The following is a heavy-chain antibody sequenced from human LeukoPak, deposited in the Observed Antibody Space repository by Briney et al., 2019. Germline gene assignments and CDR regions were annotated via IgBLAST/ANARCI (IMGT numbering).Heavy chain of an antibody. CDR2: IYTGGST. J-gene: IGHJ6*03. CDR1: GGSISSGSYY. Sequence: PSETLSLTCTVSGGSISSGSYYWGWIRQPAGKGLEWIGRIYTGGSTNYNPSLKSRVTISVDTSKNQFSLKLSSVTAADTAVYYCARVRGYSYGERNYYYYMDVWGKGTTVTISS. V-gene: IGHV4-61*02. D-gene: IGHD5-18*01. CDR3: ARVRGYSYGERNYYYYMDV.